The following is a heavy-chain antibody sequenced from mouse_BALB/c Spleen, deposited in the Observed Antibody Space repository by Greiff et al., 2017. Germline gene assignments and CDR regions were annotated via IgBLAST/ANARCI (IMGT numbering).Heavy chain of an antibody. V-gene: IGHV5-17*02. CDR2: ISSGSNTI. J-gene: IGHJ4*01. Sequence: EVQGVESGGGLVQPGGSRKLSCAASGFTLSSFGMHWVRQAPEKGLEWVAYISSGSNTIYYVDTVKGRFTISRDNPKNTLFLQMTCLRSEDTAMYYCARQGYAMDYWGQGTSVTVSS. CDR1: GFTLSSFG. CDR3: ARQGYAMDY.